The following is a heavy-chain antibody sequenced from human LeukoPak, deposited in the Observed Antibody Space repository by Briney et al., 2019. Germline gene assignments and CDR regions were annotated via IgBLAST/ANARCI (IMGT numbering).Heavy chain of an antibody. V-gene: IGHV4-59*01. D-gene: IGHD3-9*01. J-gene: IGHJ4*02. CDR2: IYYSGST. Sequence: SETLSLTCTFSGGSISSYYWSWIRQPPGKGLEWIGYIYYSGSTNYNPSLKSRVTISVDTSKNQFSLKLSSVTAADTAVYYCASLWATGSRSVWGQGTLVTVSS. CDR1: GGSISSYY. CDR3: ASLWATGSRSV.